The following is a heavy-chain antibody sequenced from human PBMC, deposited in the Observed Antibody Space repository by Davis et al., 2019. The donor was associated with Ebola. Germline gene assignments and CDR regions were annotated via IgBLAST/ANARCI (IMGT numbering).Heavy chain of an antibody. J-gene: IGHJ4*02. CDR1: GLTFSSYT. CDR3: FGLVLMGPYYFDY. D-gene: IGHD3/OR15-3a*01. Sequence: PGGSLRLSCAASGLTFSSYTMNWVRQAPGKGLEWVSSINSRNSVNYADSVKGRFTISRDNTGNSLYLQMSSLRAEDTAVYYCFGLVLMGPYYFDYWGQGTLVTVSS. CDR2: INSRNSV. V-gene: IGHV3-21*01.